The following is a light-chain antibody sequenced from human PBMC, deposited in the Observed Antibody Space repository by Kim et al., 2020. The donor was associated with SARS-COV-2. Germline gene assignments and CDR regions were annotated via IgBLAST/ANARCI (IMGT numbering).Light chain of an antibody. CDR1: QSVSSY. CDR3: QQRSNRPT. V-gene: IGKV3-11*01. Sequence: EIVLTQSLATLSLSPGERATLSCRASQSVSSYLAWYQQKPGQAPRLLIYDASNRAAGIPARFSGSGSGTDFTLTISSLEAEDFAVYYCQQRSNRPTFGQGTRLEIK. CDR2: DAS. J-gene: IGKJ5*01.